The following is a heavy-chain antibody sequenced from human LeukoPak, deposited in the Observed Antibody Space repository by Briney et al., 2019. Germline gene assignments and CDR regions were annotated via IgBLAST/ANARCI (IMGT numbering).Heavy chain of an antibody. D-gene: IGHD3-10*01. Sequence: PGGSLRLSCAASGFTFSSYAMTWVRQAPGKGLEWVSAISGSGDSTYYADSVKGRFTTSRDNSKNTLYLQMNSLRAEDTAVYYCAKGSLWFGDLTKAFDIWGQGTMVTVSS. CDR1: GFTFSSYA. CDR2: ISGSGDST. V-gene: IGHV3-23*01. CDR3: AKGSLWFGDLTKAFDI. J-gene: IGHJ3*02.